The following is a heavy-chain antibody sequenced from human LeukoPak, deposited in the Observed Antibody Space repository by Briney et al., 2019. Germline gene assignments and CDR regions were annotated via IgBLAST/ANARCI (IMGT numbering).Heavy chain of an antibody. CDR2: INPNSGGT. V-gene: IGHV1-2*02. CDR3: ARVSSSGWYPYYFDY. D-gene: IGHD6-19*01. CDR1: GYSFTGYY. Sequence: ASVNVSCKASGYSFTGYYMHWVRQAPGQGLEWMGWINPNSGGTNYAQKFQGRVTMTRDTSISTAYMELSRLRSDDTAVYYCARVSSSGWYPYYFDYWGQGTLVTVSS. J-gene: IGHJ4*02.